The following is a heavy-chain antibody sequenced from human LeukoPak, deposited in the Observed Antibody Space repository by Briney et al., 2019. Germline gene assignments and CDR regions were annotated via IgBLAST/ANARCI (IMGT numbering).Heavy chain of an antibody. CDR3: ASAQYSSGSVYYFDY. Sequence: GESLKISCKGSGYSFSTYWIGWVGQMPGKGLEWMGIIYPADSDTRYSPSFQGQVTISADQSISTAYLQWDTLSASDTAMYYCASAQYSSGSVYYFDYWGQGTLVTVSS. J-gene: IGHJ4*02. CDR2: IYPADSDT. CDR1: GYSFSTYW. D-gene: IGHD6-19*01. V-gene: IGHV5-51*01.